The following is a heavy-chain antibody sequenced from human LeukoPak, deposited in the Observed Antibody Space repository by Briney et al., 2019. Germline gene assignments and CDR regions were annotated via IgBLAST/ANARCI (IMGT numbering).Heavy chain of an antibody. V-gene: IGHV3-74*01. CDR1: GVPFSASW. J-gene: IGHJ3*01. CDR2: ISSDGSVI. CDR3: AKGKVNHDGALDA. D-gene: IGHD2-21*01. Sequence: GGSLRLSCAASGVPFSASWTHWVRQAPGKGLAWVSHISSDGSVIVYADSVKGRFTVSRDNSNNTLYLQMNSLRAEDTAVYYCAKGKVNHDGALDAWGQGTLVTVSS.